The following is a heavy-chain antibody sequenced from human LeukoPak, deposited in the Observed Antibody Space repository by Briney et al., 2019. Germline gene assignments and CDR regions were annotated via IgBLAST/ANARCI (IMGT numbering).Heavy chain of an antibody. CDR2: IYTSGST. V-gene: IGHV4-61*02. Sequence: SETLSLTCTVSGGSINSGSYYWSWIRQPAGKGLEWIGRIYTSGSTNYNPSLKSRVTISVDTSKNQFSLKLSSVTAADTAVYYCARGGYSSPWGQGTLVTVSS. CDR3: ARGGYSSP. CDR1: GGSINSGSYY. D-gene: IGHD6-13*01. J-gene: IGHJ5*02.